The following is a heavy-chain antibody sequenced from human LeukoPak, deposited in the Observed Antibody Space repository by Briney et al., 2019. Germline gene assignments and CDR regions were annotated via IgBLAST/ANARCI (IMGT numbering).Heavy chain of an antibody. V-gene: IGHV3-9*01. J-gene: IGHJ4*02. CDR2: ISWNSGSI. CDR1: GFTFDDYA. CDR3: AKDSSGSRTRFFDY. D-gene: IGHD1-26*01. Sequence: QAGGSLRLSCAASGFTFDDYAMHWVRQAPGKGLEWVSGISWNSGSIGYADSVKGRFTISRDNAKNSLYLRMNSLRAEDTALYYCAKDSSGSRTRFFDYWGQGTLVTVSS.